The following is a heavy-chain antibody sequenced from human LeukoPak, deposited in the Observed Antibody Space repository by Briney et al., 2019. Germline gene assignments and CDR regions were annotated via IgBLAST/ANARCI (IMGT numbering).Heavy chain of an antibody. Sequence: SATLSLTCAVYRGSFSGYYWSWLRQPPGKGLEWIGEINHSGSTNYNPSLKSRVTISVDTSKNQFSLKLSSVTAADTAVYYCARGRGATPLYYFDYWGQGTLVTVSS. CDR2: INHSGST. V-gene: IGHV4-34*01. CDR3: ARGRGATPLYYFDY. CDR1: RGSFSGYY. J-gene: IGHJ4*02. D-gene: IGHD1-26*01.